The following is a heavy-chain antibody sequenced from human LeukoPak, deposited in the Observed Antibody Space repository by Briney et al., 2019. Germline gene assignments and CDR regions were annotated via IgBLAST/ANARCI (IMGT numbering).Heavy chain of an antibody. CDR1: GFTFHDYA. V-gene: IGHV3-9*03. Sequence: GGSLRLSCAASGFTFHDYAMHWVRHVPGKGLEWVSGITWNSGSVLYADSVRGRFTISRDNAKNSLYLQMNSLRPEDMAFYYCAKGLGVASLIVDALDMWGQGTMVTV. CDR2: ITWNSGSV. D-gene: IGHD3/OR15-3a*01. J-gene: IGHJ3*02. CDR3: AKGLGVASLIVDALDM.